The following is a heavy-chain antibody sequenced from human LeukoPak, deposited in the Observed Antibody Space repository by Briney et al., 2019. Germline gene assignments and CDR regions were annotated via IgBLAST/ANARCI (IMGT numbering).Heavy chain of an antibody. V-gene: IGHV3-30*02. J-gene: IGHJ4*02. D-gene: IGHD6-13*01. CDR3: ARGWYFDS. Sequence: GSLEPSFSTSRFHFKNYDMPWVRPGPSQGLEWVAFLRYDETNEHYADSLKGRFTISRDNSKDTLYLHMNSLRVEDTAVYYCARGWYFDSWGQGTLVTVSS. CDR1: RFHFKNYD. CDR2: LRYDETNE.